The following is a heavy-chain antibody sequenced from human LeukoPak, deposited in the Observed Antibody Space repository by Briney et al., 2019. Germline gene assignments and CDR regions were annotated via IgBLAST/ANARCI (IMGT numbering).Heavy chain of an antibody. CDR1: GGSISNYY. CDR2: IYNTGTT. J-gene: IGHJ6*03. D-gene: IGHD3-10*01. V-gene: IGHV4-59*01. CDR3: ARDGFGGSEWFGESYYYYYYMDV. Sequence: SETLSLTCTVSGGSISNYYWTWMRQSPGKGLEWIGYIYNTGTTNYNPSLESRVTISIDTSKNQFSLKVSSVTAADTAVYYCARDGFGGSEWFGESYYYYYYMDVWGKGTTVTVSS.